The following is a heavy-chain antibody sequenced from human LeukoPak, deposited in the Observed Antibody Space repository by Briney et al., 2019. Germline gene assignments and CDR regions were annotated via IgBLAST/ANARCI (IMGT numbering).Heavy chain of an antibody. CDR3: AKNGYSYGLYDAFDI. D-gene: IGHD5-18*01. CDR1: GFTLKKFA. CDR2: VSDSGGST. J-gene: IGHJ3*02. V-gene: IGHV3-23*01. Sequence: GGSLRLSCAASGFTLKKFAMSWVRQAPGKGLEWVSGVSDSGGSTYYADSVKGRFTISRDNSKNMLWLQMNSLRADDTAVYYCAKNGYSYGLYDAFDIWGQGTMVTVSS.